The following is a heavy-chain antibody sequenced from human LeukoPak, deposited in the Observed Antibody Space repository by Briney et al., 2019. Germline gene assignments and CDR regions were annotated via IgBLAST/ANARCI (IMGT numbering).Heavy chain of an antibody. V-gene: IGHV3-23*01. CDR1: VFTFSNYA. CDR2: ISGSAGSA. J-gene: IGHJ4*02. D-gene: IGHD3-3*01. Sequence: GGSLSLSCAASVFTFSNYAMSWVRQAQGQGLEQVSTISGSAGSAYYADSVKGRFTISRDNSKNALYLQMNSLRAEDTAVYYCAKGGWSGYYNHFDYWGQGTLVSVSS. CDR3: AKGGWSGYYNHFDY.